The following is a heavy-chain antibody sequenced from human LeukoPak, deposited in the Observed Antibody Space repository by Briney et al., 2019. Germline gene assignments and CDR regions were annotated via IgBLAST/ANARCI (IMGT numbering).Heavy chain of an antibody. V-gene: IGHV1-8*01. CDR3: ARGWIAAAGTGWFDP. D-gene: IGHD6-13*01. J-gene: IGHJ5*02. CDR2: MNPNSGNT. Sequence: ASVKVSCKASGYTFTSYDINWVRQATGQGLEWMGWMNPNSGNTGYAQKFQGRVTMTRNTPISTAYMELSSLGSEDTAVYYCARGWIAAAGTGWFDPWGQGTLVTVSS. CDR1: GYTFTSYD.